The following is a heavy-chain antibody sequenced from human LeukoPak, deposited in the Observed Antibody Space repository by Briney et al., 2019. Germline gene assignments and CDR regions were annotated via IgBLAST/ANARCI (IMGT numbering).Heavy chain of an antibody. CDR1: GYIFTGYG. V-gene: IGHV1-18*01. CDR2: ISGYNGNP. D-gene: IGHD6-13*01. Sequence: GASVKVSCKASGYIFTGYGVTWVRQAPGQGLEWMGWISGYNGNPNYAQKLQGRVTMTTDTSTNTAYMELRGLRSDDTAVYYCARDSSSSWYGFLDSWGQGTLVTVSS. J-gene: IGHJ4*02. CDR3: ARDSSSSWYGFLDS.